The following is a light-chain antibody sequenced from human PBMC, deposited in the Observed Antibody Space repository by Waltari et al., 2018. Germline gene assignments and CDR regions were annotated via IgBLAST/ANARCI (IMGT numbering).Light chain of an antibody. CDR1: QSLLHSNGNTY. J-gene: IGKJ2*03. CDR2: RVS. Sequence: DIVMTQNPLSLPVTHGGPASISCRSSQSLLHSNGNTYLYWYLQKPGQPPRLLIYRVSNRFSGVPDRFSGSGSGTDFTLKISRVEAEDVGVYYCMQALQTPYSFGQGTKVEIK. V-gene: IGKV2-29*02. CDR3: MQALQTPYS.